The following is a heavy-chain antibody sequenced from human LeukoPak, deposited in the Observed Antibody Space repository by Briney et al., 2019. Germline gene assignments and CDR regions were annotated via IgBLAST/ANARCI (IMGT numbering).Heavy chain of an antibody. CDR2: ISSNGGST. CDR3: AREHYDYVWGSYYFDY. V-gene: IGHV3-64*01. J-gene: IGHJ4*02. D-gene: IGHD3-16*01. CDR1: GFTFSSYA. Sequence: GGSLGLSCAASGFTFSSYAMHWVRQAPGKGLEYVSAISSNGGSTYYANSVKGRFTISRDNSKNTLYLQMGSLRAEDMAVYYCAREHYDYVWGSYYFDYWGQGTLVTVSS.